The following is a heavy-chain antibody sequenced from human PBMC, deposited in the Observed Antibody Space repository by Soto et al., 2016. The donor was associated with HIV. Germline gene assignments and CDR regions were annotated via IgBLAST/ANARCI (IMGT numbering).Heavy chain of an antibody. CDR3: AREDYGDYGYYMDV. CDR1: GGSISSDY. J-gene: IGHJ6*03. V-gene: IGHV4-59*01. Sequence: QVQLQESGPGLVKPSETLSLICTVSGGSISSDYWSWIRQPPGKGLEWIGYIDYSGSTNYNPSLKSRVTISVDTSKNQFSLKLTSVTAADTAVYYCAREDYGDYGYYMDVWGKGTRSPSP. CDR2: IDYSGST. D-gene: IGHD4-17*01.